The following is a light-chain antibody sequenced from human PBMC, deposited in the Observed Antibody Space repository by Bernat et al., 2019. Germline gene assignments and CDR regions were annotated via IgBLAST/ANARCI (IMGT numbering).Light chain of an antibody. CDR3: AAWDGSLDVWL. CDR2: NAH. Sequence: QSVLTQPPSVSGTPGQGVSISCSGDGNIAWETVNWFRQVPGAAPKLLIQNAHQRASGVPDRFSGSQSGSSASLIIRDIHSEDEADYSCAAWDGSLDVWLFGGGTRLTVL. CDR1: GNIAWET. V-gene: IGLV1-44*01. J-gene: IGLJ3*02.